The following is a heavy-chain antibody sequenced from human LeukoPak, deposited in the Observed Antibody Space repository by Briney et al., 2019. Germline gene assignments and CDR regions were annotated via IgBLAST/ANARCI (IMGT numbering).Heavy chain of an antibody. D-gene: IGHD2-15*01. CDR2: ISRSGSTK. Sequence: GGPLRLSCAASGFTFSDYNMRWIRQAPGKGLEWVSSISRSGSTKYYADSVKGRFTISRDNAKNSLFLQMNSLRAEDTAVYYCARVLRYCSGGNCYSGGLGYMDVWGKGTTVTISS. J-gene: IGHJ6*03. CDR1: GFTFSDYN. V-gene: IGHV3-11*01. CDR3: ARVLRYCSGGNCYSGGLGYMDV.